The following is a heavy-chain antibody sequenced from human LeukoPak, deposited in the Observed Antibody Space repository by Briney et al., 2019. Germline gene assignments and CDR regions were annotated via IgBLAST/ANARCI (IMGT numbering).Heavy chain of an antibody. CDR3: ARGRMPALGYCSSTSCYTERTTAFDP. V-gene: IGHV4-39*07. J-gene: IGHJ5*02. Sequence: SETLSLTCTVSGGSISSSSYYWGWIRQPPGKGLEWIGSIYYSGSTYYNPSLKSRVTISVDTSKNQFSLKLSSVTAADTTVYYCARGRMPALGYCSSTSCYTERTTAFDPWGQGTLVTVSS. D-gene: IGHD2-2*02. CDR2: IYYSGST. CDR1: GGSISSSSYY.